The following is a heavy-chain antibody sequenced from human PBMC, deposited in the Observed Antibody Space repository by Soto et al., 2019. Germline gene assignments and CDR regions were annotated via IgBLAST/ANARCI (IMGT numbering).Heavy chain of an antibody. CDR1: GFTFSSYG. D-gene: IGHD5-18*01. J-gene: IGHJ5*02. CDR2: IWYDGSNK. Sequence: PGGSLRLSCAASGFTFSSYGMHWVRQAPGKGLEWVAVIWYDGSNKYYADSVKGRFTISRDNSKNTLYLQMDSLRAEDTAVYYCARGIQLWLTGWFDPWGQGTLVTVSS. CDR3: ARGIQLWLTGWFDP. V-gene: IGHV3-33*01.